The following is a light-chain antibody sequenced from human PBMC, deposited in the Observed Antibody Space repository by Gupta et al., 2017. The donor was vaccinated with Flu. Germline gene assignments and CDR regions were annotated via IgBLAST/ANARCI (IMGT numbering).Light chain of an antibody. Sequence: VVMTHSPLSLSVTLRQSASISCRSSQYLVFSDGNTYVTWFQQRPGQSPRRLIYKVSDQDSGVPDGCSSSGSGTELTLRISRVEAEDVGVYYCMQGTHWPYTFGPGTKVDIK. CDR1: QYLVFSDGNTY. V-gene: IGKV2-30*01. CDR2: KVS. CDR3: MQGTHWPYT. J-gene: IGKJ3*01.